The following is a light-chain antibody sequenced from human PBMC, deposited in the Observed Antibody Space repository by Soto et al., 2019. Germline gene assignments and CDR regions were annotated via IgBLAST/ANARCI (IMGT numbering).Light chain of an antibody. Sequence: DIQLTQSPSTLYASVGDRVTITCRASQRMTSWLAWYQQKPGKAPKVLIYDASSLESGVPSRFSGSESGTEFTLTISSLQPDDIATYYCQQYTENSGTFGQGTKVDIK. CDR3: QQYTENSGT. J-gene: IGKJ1*01. V-gene: IGKV1-5*01. CDR1: QRMTSW. CDR2: DAS.